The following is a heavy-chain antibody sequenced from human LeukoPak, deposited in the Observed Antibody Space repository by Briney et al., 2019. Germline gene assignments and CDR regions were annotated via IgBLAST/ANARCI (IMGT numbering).Heavy chain of an antibody. CDR1: GFSFSSYR. CDR3: ASANGVYDSLDY. CDR2: MSYDGSNS. V-gene: IGHV3-30*03. J-gene: IGHJ4*02. Sequence: GGSLRLSCAASGFSFSSYRMSWVRQAPGKGLEWVAVMSYDGSNSYYADSVKGRFTISRDNSKNTLYLQMNSLRAEDTAVYYCASANGVYDSLDYWGQGTLVTVSS. D-gene: IGHD3-22*01.